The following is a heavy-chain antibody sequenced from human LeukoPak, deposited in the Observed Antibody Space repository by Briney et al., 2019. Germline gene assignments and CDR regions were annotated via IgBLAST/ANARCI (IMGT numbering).Heavy chain of an antibody. CDR2: IYYSGST. CDR3: AREMGYCRSTSCLDLFFDH. Sequence: SETLSLTCTVSGGSISSYYWSWIRQPPGKGLEWIGYIYYSGSTNYNPSLKSRVTISVDTSKNQFSLKLSSVTAADTAGYYCAREMGYCRSTSCLDLFFDHRGQGTLVNVSS. V-gene: IGHV4-59*01. J-gene: IGHJ4*02. CDR1: GGSISSYY. D-gene: IGHD2-2*01.